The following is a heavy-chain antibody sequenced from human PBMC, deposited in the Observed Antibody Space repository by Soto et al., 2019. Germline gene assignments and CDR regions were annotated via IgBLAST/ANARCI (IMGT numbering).Heavy chain of an antibody. V-gene: IGHV4-59*01. J-gene: IGHJ4*02. CDR3: ARSIVGAARGFDY. CDR1: GGSISSYY. D-gene: IGHD1-26*01. Sequence: SETLSLTCTVSGGSISSYYWSWIRQPPGKGLEWIGYIYYSGSTNYNPSLKSRVTISVDTSKNQFSLKLSSVTAADTAVYYCARSIVGAARGFDYWGQGTLVTVSS. CDR2: IYYSGST.